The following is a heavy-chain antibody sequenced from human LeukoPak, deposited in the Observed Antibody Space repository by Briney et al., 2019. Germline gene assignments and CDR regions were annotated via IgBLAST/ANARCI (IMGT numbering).Heavy chain of an antibody. V-gene: IGHV4-34*01. CDR3: ARVFAPTVPTNGDY. D-gene: IGHD4-17*01. CDR2: INHSGST. Sequence: PSETLSLTCAVYGGSFSGYYCSWIRQPPGKGLEWLGEINHSGSTNYNPSLKSRVTISVDTPKNQFSLKLSSVTAAEMAVYYCARVFAPTVPTNGDYWGQGTLVTVSS. CDR1: GGSFSGYY. J-gene: IGHJ4*02.